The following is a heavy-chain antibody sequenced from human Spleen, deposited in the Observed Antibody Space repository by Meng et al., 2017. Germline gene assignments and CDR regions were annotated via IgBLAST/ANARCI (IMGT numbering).Heavy chain of an antibody. Sequence: ASVKVSCKASGYVFTGYYMYWVRQVPGQGLEWMGWINPKSGGTDYAQKFQGRVTMTRDTSINTAYMELSWLRSDDTAIYYCARDVTLGDPDPIFGFWGQGTLVTVSS. CDR3: ARDVTLGDPDPIFGF. J-gene: IGHJ4*02. V-gene: IGHV1-2*02. CDR1: GYVFTGYY. D-gene: IGHD2-21*01. CDR2: INPKSGGT.